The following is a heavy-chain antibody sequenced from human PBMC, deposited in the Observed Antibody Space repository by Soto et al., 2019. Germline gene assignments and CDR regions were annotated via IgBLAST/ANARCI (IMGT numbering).Heavy chain of an antibody. Sequence: GAALSLSCSASAFTFSVYTMNWVRRAPGKGQEWVSGIYGKGGGTFYVDSVKGRFTISRDNSKNTLYLQMNSLRAEDTAVYYCAKDMQPDSRWELDYWRQGTLVTVSS. V-gene: IGHV3-23*01. CDR2: IYGKGGGT. CDR1: AFTFSVYT. D-gene: IGHD1-26*01. J-gene: IGHJ4*02. CDR3: AKDMQPDSRWELDY.